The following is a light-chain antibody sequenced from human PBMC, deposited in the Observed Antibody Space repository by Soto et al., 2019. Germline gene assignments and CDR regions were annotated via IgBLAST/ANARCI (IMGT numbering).Light chain of an antibody. Sequence: EIVMTQSPATLYVSPGERATLSCRASQSVSSNLAWYPQKPGQAPRILIYGASTRETGIPARFSGSGSGTECTRTISSLQSEDVEVDYCQQYNNWPLTFGGGTKV. CDR1: QSVSSN. V-gene: IGKV3-15*01. CDR3: QQYNNWPLT. CDR2: GAS. J-gene: IGKJ4*01.